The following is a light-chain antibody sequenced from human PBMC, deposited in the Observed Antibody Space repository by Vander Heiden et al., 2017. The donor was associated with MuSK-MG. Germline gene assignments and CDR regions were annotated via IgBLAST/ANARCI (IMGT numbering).Light chain of an antibody. Sequence: EIVLTQSPATLSLSPGEGATLSCRASQRVSNYLAWYQQKPGQTPRLLIYDASTRATGIPARFSGSGSGTDFTLTISSREPEDFAVYYCQHRNNWLSWTFGQGTKVEIK. J-gene: IGKJ1*01. CDR3: QHRNNWLSWT. CDR2: DAS. V-gene: IGKV3-11*01. CDR1: QRVSNY.